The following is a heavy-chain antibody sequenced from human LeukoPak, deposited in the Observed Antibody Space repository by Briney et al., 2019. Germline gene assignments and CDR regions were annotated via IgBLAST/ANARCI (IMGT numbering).Heavy chain of an antibody. CDR2: INSSGSYI. D-gene: IGHD3-10*01. CDR3: ARGGAMVRGVSPLDY. Sequence: TGGSPRLSCAASGFTFSNYIINWVRQAPGKGLEWVSSINSSGSYINYADSVKGRFTISRDNAKNSLYLQMNSLRAEDTAVYYCARGGAMVRGVSPLDYWGQGSLVTVSS. V-gene: IGHV3-21*01. CDR1: GFTFSNYI. J-gene: IGHJ4*02.